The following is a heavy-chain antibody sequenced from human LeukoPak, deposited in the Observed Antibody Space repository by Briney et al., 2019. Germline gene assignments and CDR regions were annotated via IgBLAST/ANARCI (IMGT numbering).Heavy chain of an antibody. J-gene: IGHJ1*01. Sequence: ASVKVSCKASGYTFTSYGISWVRQAPGQGLEWMGWINTNTGNPTYAQGFTGRFVFSLDTSVSTAYLQISSLKAEDTAVYYCAREVDSSSWDPEYFQHWGQGTLVTVSS. D-gene: IGHD6-13*01. CDR1: GYTFTSYG. CDR3: AREVDSSSWDPEYFQH. V-gene: IGHV7-4-1*02. CDR2: INTNTGNP.